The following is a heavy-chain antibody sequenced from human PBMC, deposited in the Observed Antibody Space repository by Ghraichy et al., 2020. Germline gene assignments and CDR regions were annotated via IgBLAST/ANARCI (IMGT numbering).Heavy chain of an antibody. CDR3: ARISATSFDY. Sequence: GESLNISCAASGFTFSDYYMSWIRQAPGKGLEWVSYISSSSSYTNYADSVKGRFTISRDNAKNSLYLQMNSLRAEDTAVYYCARISATSFDYWGQGTLVTVSS. CDR2: ISSSSSYT. V-gene: IGHV3-11*06. CDR1: GFTFSDYY. J-gene: IGHJ4*02.